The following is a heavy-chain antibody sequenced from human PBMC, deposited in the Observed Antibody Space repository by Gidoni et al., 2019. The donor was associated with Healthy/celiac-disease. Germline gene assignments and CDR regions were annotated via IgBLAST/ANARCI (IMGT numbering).Heavy chain of an antibody. V-gene: IGHV3-7*03. CDR3: AREAAYYYDSSGYYYGGAFDI. Sequence: EVQLVESGGGLVQPGGSLRLSCAASGFTFSSYWMSWVRQAPGKGLEWVANIKQDGSEKYYVDSVKGRFTISRENAKNSLYLQMNSLRAEDTAVYYCAREAAYYYDSSGYYYGGAFDIWGQGTMVTVSS. CDR1: GFTFSSYW. CDR2: IKQDGSEK. D-gene: IGHD3-22*01. J-gene: IGHJ3*02.